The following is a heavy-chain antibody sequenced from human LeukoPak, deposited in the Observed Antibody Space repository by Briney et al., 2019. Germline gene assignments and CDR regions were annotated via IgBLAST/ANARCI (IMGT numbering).Heavy chain of an antibody. CDR2: IYTSGST. CDR3: ARGAAPLY. D-gene: IGHD6-13*01. J-gene: IGHJ4*02. CDR1: GGSISSGSNY. V-gene: IGHV4-61*02. Sequence: SQTLSLTCTVSGGSISSGSNYWSWIRQPAGKGLEWIGRIYTSGSTNYNPSLKSRVTISVDTSKNQFSLKLSSVTAADAAVYYCARGAAPLYWGQGTLVTVSS.